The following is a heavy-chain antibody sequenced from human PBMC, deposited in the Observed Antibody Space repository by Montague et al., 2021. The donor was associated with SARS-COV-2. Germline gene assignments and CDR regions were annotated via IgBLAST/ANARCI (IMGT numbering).Heavy chain of an antibody. V-gene: IGHV4-34*01. CDR2: SYDRGSS. D-gene: IGHD3-16*02. CDR3: ARGQVTVFSILNAFPAAGAIDV. J-gene: IGHJ6*02. CDR1: GGSFTDFY. Sequence: SETLSLTCAVYGGSFTDFYWTWIRQPPGKGLEWIGESYDRGSSNYNPSLKNRVTISVDKSKNQISLKLTSVTAADTATYYCARGQVTVFSILNAFPAAGAIDVWGQGTTVTVS.